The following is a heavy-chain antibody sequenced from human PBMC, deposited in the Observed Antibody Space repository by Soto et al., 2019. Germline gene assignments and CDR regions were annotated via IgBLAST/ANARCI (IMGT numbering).Heavy chain of an antibody. CDR3: ARLSPPSRYYYGMDV. CDR2: INTNGGGT. V-gene: IGHV1-2*02. J-gene: IGHJ6*02. D-gene: IGHD7-27*01. CDR1: GYTFTAYY. Sequence: ASVKVSCKASGYTFTAYYMHWVRQAPGQGLEWMGWINTNGGGTNYAQKFQGRVTMTRDTSTSTAYMEVSRLRSDDTAVYFCARLSPPSRYYYGMDVWGQGTTVTVSS.